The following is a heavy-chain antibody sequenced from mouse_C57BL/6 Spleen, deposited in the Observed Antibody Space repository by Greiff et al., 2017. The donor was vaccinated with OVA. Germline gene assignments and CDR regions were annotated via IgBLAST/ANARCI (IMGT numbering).Heavy chain of an antibody. D-gene: IGHD1-1*01. J-gene: IGHJ4*01. V-gene: IGHV1-69*01. CDR2: IDPSDSYT. Sequence: QVQLQQPGAELVMPGASVKLSCKASGYTFTSYWMHWVTQRPGQGLEWIGEIDPSDSYTNYNQKFKGKSTLTVDKSSSTAYMQLSSLTSEDSAFYYCARPTVVAHYAMYYWGQGTSVTVSS. CDR3: ARPTVVAHYAMYY. CDR1: GYTFTSYW.